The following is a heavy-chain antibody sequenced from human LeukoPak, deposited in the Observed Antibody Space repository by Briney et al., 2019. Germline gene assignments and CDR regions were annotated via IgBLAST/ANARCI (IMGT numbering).Heavy chain of an antibody. V-gene: IGHV4-59*08. J-gene: IGHJ3*02. CDR1: GGSVSSYY. CDR2: IYYSGIT. D-gene: IGHD3-22*01. CDR3: ARRITMIPGDAFDI. Sequence: SETLSLTCTVSGGSVSSYYWSWIRQPPGKGLEWIGYIYYSGITNYNPSLKSRVTISVDTSKNQFSLKLSSVTAADTAVYYCARRITMIPGDAFDIWGQGTMVTVSS.